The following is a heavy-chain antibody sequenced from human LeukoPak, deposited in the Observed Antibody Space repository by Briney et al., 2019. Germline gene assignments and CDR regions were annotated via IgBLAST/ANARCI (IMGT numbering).Heavy chain of an antibody. V-gene: IGHV3-7*01. Sequence: GGSLRLSCAAYGFTFSNYWMTWVRQAPGKGLECVANIKQDGSEKYYVDSVKGRFTISRDNAKNSLYLQMNSLRAEDTAFYYCARERCSSASCFPDYWGQGTLVTVSS. J-gene: IGHJ4*02. D-gene: IGHD2-2*01. CDR3: ARERCSSASCFPDY. CDR1: GFTFSNYW. CDR2: IKQDGSEK.